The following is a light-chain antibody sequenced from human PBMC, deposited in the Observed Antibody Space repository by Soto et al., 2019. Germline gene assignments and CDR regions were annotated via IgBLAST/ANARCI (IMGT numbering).Light chain of an antibody. Sequence: IQLTQSPSSLSASVGDRVTITCRASQGISSYFAWYQQKPGKAPKVLIYAASTLQNGVPPRFSGSGSGTDFTLTISRLEPEDFAVYYCQQYGSSPLTFGGGTKVEIK. CDR1: QGISSY. V-gene: IGKV1-9*01. CDR3: QQYGSSPLT. J-gene: IGKJ4*01. CDR2: AAS.